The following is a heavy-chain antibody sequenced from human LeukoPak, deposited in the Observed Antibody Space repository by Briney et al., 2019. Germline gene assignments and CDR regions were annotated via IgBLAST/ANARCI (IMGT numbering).Heavy chain of an antibody. CDR3: ARGMAFFYRD. V-gene: IGHV3-66*01. J-gene: IGHJ4*02. Sequence: GGSLRLSCAASGFTVINSYMSWVRQAPGEGLEWVSVIYSGGTTYYADSLKGRFTISRDNSKNTLSLQMNSLRAEDTAVYYCARGMAFFYRDWGQGTLVTVSS. D-gene: IGHD2/OR15-2a*01. CDR2: IYSGGTT. CDR1: GFTVINSY.